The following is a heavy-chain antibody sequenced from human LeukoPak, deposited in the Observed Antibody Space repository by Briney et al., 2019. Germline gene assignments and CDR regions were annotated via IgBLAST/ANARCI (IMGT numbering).Heavy chain of an antibody. J-gene: IGHJ3*02. Sequence: ASVKVSCKASGGTSSSYAISWVRQAPGQGLEWMGGIIPIFGTANYAQKFQGRVTMTRNTSISTAYMELSSLRVEDTAMYYCARNLGTLATGGVALDIWGQGTMVTVAS. CDR2: IIPIFGTA. V-gene: IGHV1-69*05. D-gene: IGHD1-14*01. CDR3: ARNLGTLATGGVALDI. CDR1: GGTSSSYA.